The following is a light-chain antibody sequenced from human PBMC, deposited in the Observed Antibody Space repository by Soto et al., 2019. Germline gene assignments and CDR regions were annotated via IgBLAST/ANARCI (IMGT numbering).Light chain of an antibody. CDR3: QQYTTYPYT. Sequence: DIQMTQSPSTLSASVGDRVTITCRASQSVTNWLAWYQQKPGKAPNRLIYDASRLQSGIPSRFSGSGSGTEFTLTISSLQPDYFATYYCQQYTTYPYTFGQGTKLEIK. V-gene: IGKV1-5*01. CDR2: DAS. J-gene: IGKJ2*01. CDR1: QSVTNW.